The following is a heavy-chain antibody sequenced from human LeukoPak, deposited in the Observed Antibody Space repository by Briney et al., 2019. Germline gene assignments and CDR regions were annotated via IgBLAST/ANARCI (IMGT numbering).Heavy chain of an antibody. CDR3: ARHAVVTAISWRGVIENWFDP. D-gene: IGHD2-21*02. Sequence: GESLKISCKGSGYSFTSYWIGWVRQMPGKGLEWMGIIYPGDSDTRYSPSFQGQVTISADKSISTAYLQWSSLKASDTAMYYCARHAVVTAISWRGVIENWFDPWGQGTLVTVSS. J-gene: IGHJ5*02. V-gene: IGHV5-51*01. CDR1: GYSFTSYW. CDR2: IYPGDSDT.